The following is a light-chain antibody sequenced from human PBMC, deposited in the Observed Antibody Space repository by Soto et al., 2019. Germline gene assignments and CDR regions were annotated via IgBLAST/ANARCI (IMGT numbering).Light chain of an antibody. CDR3: SSYTSSGTPADVV. J-gene: IGLJ2*01. CDR2: DVS. Sequence: QSALTQPASVSGSPGQSITISCTGTSSDVGGYNYVSWYQQHPGKAPKLMIYDVSNRPSGVSNRFSGSKSGNTASLTISGLQAEDEADYYCSSYTSSGTPADVVFGGGTKLTVL. CDR1: SSDVGGYNY. V-gene: IGLV2-14*01.